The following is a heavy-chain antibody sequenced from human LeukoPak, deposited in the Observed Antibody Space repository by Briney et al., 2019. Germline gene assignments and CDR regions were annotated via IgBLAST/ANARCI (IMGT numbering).Heavy chain of an antibody. CDR3: ARDITGVFLDY. CDR1: GGSISSGSYY. J-gene: IGHJ4*02. CDR2: IYTSGST. D-gene: IGHD1-20*01. V-gene: IGHV4-61*02. Sequence: SQTLSLTCTVSGGSISSGSYYWSWIRQPAGKGLEWIGRIYTSGSTNYNPSLKSRVTMSVDTSKNQFSLKLSSVTAADTAVYYCARDITGVFLDYWGQGTLVTVSS.